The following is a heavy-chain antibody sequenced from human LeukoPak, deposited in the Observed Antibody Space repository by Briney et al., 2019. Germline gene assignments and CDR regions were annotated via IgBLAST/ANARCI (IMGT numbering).Heavy chain of an antibody. CDR2: FDPEDGET. Sequence: ASVKVSFKVSGYTLPELSMHWVRQAPGKGLEWMGGFDPEDGETIYSQKFQGRVTMTEDTSTDTAYMELSSLRSEDTAVYYCATDRGTTGTTTWFDYWGQGTLVTVSS. D-gene: IGHD1-1*01. V-gene: IGHV1-24*01. CDR1: GYTLPELS. J-gene: IGHJ4*02. CDR3: ATDRGTTGTTTWFDY.